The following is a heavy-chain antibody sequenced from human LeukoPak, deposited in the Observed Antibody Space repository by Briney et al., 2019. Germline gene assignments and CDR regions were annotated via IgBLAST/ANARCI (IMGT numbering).Heavy chain of an antibody. V-gene: IGHV3-21*01. CDR1: GFTFSSYS. J-gene: IGHJ4*02. CDR2: TTSSSSYI. CDR3: ASGHSSGWYIRGPGYLDY. Sequence: GGSLRLSCAASGFTFSSYSMNWVRQAPGKGLEWVSSTTSSSSYIYYADSVRGRFTISRDNAKNSLYLQMNSLRAEDTAVFYCASGHSSGWYIRGPGYLDYWGQGTLVTASS. D-gene: IGHD6-13*01.